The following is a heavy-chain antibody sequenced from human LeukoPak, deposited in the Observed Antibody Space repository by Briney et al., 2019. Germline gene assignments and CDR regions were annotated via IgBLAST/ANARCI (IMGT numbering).Heavy chain of an antibody. J-gene: IGHJ4*02. V-gene: IGHV1-18*01. CDR2: IGAYNGNT. CDR1: GYTFTSYG. D-gene: IGHD3-9*01. Sequence: ASVKVSCKASGYTFTSYGITWVRQAPGQGLEWMGWIGAYNGNTNYAQKLQGRVTTTTDTSTSTAYMELRSLRSDDTTVYYCARVYYDILTGLIGPFDYWGQGTLVTVSS. CDR3: ARVYYDILTGLIGPFDY.